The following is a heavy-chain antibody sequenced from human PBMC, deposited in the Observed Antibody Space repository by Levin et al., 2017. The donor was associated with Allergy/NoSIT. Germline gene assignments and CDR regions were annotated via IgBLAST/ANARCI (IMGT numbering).Heavy chain of an antibody. D-gene: IGHD5-18*01. V-gene: IGHV4-61*01. J-gene: IGHJ6*02. CDR1: GGSVSSGSYY. CDR3: ARGKLWIQLWRRYGMDV. CDR2: IYYSGST. Sequence: PSETLSLTCTVSGGSVSSGSYYWSWIRQPPGKGLEWIGYIYYSGSTNYNPSLKSRVTISVDTSKNQFSLKLSSVTAADTAVYYCARGKLWIQLWRRYGMDVWGQGTTVTVSS.